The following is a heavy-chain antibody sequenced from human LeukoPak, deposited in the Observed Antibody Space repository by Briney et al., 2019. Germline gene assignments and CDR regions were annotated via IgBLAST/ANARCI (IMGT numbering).Heavy chain of an antibody. Sequence: ASVKVSCKASGYTFTSYDIHWVRQATGQGLEWMGWMNPNSGNTGYAQKFQGRVTMTRNTSISTAYMELSSLRSEDTAVYYCASRGGGYSYGIYYYGMDVWGQGTTVTVSS. CDR1: GYTFTSYD. CDR3: ASRGGGYSYGIYYYGMDV. CDR2: MNPNSGNT. V-gene: IGHV1-8*01. J-gene: IGHJ6*02. D-gene: IGHD5-18*01.